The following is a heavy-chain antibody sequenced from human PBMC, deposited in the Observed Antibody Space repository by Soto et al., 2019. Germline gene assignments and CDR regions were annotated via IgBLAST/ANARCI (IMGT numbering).Heavy chain of an antibody. D-gene: IGHD3-22*01. CDR3: ARHIYESSGYRYFDL. Sequence: PGESLKISCQGSGYSFSSNWIGGVRQRPGKGLEWMGIIYPGDSEVKYSPSFRGQVTISVDTSISTAYLQWSSLKATDTAMYYCARHIYESSGYRYFDLWGQGTLVTVSS. CDR2: IYPGDSEV. V-gene: IGHV5-51*01. CDR1: GYSFSSNW. J-gene: IGHJ4*02.